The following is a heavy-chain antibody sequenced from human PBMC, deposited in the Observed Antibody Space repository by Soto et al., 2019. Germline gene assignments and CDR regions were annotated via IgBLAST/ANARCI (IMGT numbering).Heavy chain of an antibody. V-gene: IGHV5-51*01. CDR1: GYSFTSYW. CDR3: ARVSWGYCSSTSCSPYYYYGMDV. J-gene: IGHJ6*02. D-gene: IGHD2-2*01. CDR2: IYPGDSDT. Sequence: PVESLKISCKGSGYSFTSYWNGWVRQMPGKGLEWMGIIYPGDSDTRYSPSFQGQVTISADKSISTAYLQWSSLKASDTAMYYCARVSWGYCSSTSCSPYYYYGMDVWGQGTTVTVSS.